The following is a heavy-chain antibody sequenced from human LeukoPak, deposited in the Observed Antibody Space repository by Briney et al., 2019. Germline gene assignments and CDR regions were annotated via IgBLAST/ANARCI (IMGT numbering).Heavy chain of an antibody. CDR1: GGSISSSSYY. J-gene: IGHJ3*02. Sequence: PSETLSLTCTVSGGSISSSSYYWGWIRQPPGKGLEWIGSIYYSGSTYYNPSLKSRVTISVDTSKNQFSLKLSSVTAADTAVYYCARDSTPWSEVSYSSSSCAFDIWGQGTMVTVSS. CDR3: ARDSTPWSEVSYSSSSCAFDI. V-gene: IGHV4-39*07. CDR2: IYYSGST. D-gene: IGHD6-6*01.